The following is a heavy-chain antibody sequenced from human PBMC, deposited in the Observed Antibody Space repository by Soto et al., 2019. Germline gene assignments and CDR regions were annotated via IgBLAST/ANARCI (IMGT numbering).Heavy chain of an antibody. D-gene: IGHD2-2*01. CDR3: ARWSGYCSSTSCWYFDY. CDR1: GGSISSYY. Sequence: SETLSLTCTVSGGSISSYYWSWIRQPPGKGLEWIGYIYYNVNTNYNPSLKSRVTISVDTSKNQFSLKLSSVTAADTAVYYCARWSGYCSSTSCWYFDYWGQGTLVTVSS. CDR2: IYYNVNT. V-gene: IGHV4-59*12. J-gene: IGHJ4*02.